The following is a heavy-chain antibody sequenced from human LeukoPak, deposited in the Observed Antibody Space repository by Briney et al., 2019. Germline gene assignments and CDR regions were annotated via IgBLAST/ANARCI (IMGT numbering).Heavy chain of an antibody. CDR1: VHTLTELS. Sequence: ASVKVPCKVSVHTLTELSMHWVRQAPGKGLEWMGGFDPEDGETIYAQKFQGRVTMTEDTSTDTAYMELSSLRSEDTAVYYCATIIVGATGDYYHDAFDIWGQGTMVTVSS. J-gene: IGHJ3*02. V-gene: IGHV1-24*01. D-gene: IGHD1-26*01. CDR3: ATIIVGATGDYYHDAFDI. CDR2: FDPEDGET.